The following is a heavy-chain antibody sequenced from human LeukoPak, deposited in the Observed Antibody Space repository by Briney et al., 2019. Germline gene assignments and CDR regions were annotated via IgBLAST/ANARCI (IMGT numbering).Heavy chain of an antibody. D-gene: IGHD5-12*01. Sequence: GGSLRLSCAASGFTFSTYNMNWVRQAPGKGLEWVSSISGSSSYIYYADSVKGRFSISRDNSKNTLYLQMNSLRAEDTAVYYCARGPSGYHNTGGQGTLVTVSS. V-gene: IGHV3-21*01. J-gene: IGHJ4*02. CDR2: ISGSSSYI. CDR3: ARGPSGYHNT. CDR1: GFTFSTYN.